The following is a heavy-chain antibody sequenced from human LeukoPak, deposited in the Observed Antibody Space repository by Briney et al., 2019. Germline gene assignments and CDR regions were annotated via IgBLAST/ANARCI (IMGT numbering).Heavy chain of an antibody. D-gene: IGHD5-18*01. CDR3: ARGGGYSYGPGAFDI. J-gene: IGHJ3*02. Sequence: PSETLSLTCTVSGGSISSGGYYWSWLRQHPGKGLEWIGYIYYSGSTYYNPSLKSRVTISVDTSKNQFSLKLSSVTAADTAVYYCARGGGYSYGPGAFDIWGQGTMVTVSS. CDR1: GGSISSGGYY. V-gene: IGHV4-31*03. CDR2: IYYSGST.